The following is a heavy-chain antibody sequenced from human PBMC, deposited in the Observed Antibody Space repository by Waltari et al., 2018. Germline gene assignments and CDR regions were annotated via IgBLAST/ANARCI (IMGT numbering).Heavy chain of an antibody. J-gene: IGHJ4*02. V-gene: IGHV3-33*01. CDR3: ARDAFVYHREMGFDS. CDR1: GFHFSRYS. CDR2: IWPDASTA. Sequence: QVHLAQSGGGVVQPGRSLRLSCSASGFHFSRYSMHWIRQRPGMGMGWVAFIWPDASTAYSKDLSEARFTISRDNSKNTVFLEMNSLGPEDTAVYYCARDAFVYHREMGFDSWGQGIPVAVSS. D-gene: IGHD2-2*01.